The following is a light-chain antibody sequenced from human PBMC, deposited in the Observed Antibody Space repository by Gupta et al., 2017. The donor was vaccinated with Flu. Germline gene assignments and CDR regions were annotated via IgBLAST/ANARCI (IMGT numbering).Light chain of an antibody. Sequence: DLVMTQSPDSLAVALGERATINCKSSQTVLYSSDNKNYLAWYQQKPGQPPKLLIYWASTRESGVPDRVSGSGSGTDFTLTISSLQAEDVAVYYCQQYYSTPPTFGQGTKVEIK. V-gene: IGKV4-1*01. CDR1: QTVLYSSDNKNY. J-gene: IGKJ1*01. CDR3: QQYYSTPPT. CDR2: WAS.